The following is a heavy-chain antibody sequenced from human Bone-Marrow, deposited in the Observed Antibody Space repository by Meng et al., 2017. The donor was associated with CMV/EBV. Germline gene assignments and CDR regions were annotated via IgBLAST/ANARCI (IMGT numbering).Heavy chain of an antibody. D-gene: IGHD4-11*01. CDR1: GYTFINYG. CDR3: ARRSYSVNWFDP. Sequence: SVKVSCKASGYTFINYGITWVRQAPGQGLEWMGGIIPIFGTANYAQKFQGRVTITTDESTSTAYMELSSLRSEDTAVYYCARRSYSVNWFDPWGQGTLVTVSS. V-gene: IGHV1-69*05. J-gene: IGHJ5*02. CDR2: IIPIFGTA.